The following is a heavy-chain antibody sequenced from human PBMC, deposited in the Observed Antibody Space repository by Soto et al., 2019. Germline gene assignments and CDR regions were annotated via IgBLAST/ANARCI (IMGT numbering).Heavy chain of an antibody. Sequence: GGSLRLSCAASGFTFSSYSMSWVRQAPGKGLEWVSAISGSGGSTYYADSVKGRFTISRDNSKNTLYLQMNSLRAEDTAVYYCAKDRAVAGHNYFDYWGQGTLVTVSS. CDR3: AKDRAVAGHNYFDY. CDR2: ISGSGGST. J-gene: IGHJ4*02. D-gene: IGHD6-19*01. CDR1: GFTFSSYS. V-gene: IGHV3-23*01.